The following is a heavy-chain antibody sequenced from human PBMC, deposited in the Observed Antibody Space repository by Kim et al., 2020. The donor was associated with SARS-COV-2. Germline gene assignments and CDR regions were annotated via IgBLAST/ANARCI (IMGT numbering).Heavy chain of an antibody. CDR3: ARDRCGGYCSGDTGFDP. CDR1: GGTFSSYA. D-gene: IGHD2-15*01. V-gene: IGHV1-69*13. Sequence: SVKVSCKASGGTFSSYAISWVRQAPGQGLEWMGGIIPIFGTANYAQKFQGRVTITADESTSTAYMELSSLRSEDTAVYYCARDRCGGYCSGDTGFDPWGQGTLVTVSS. J-gene: IGHJ5*02. CDR2: IIPIFGTA.